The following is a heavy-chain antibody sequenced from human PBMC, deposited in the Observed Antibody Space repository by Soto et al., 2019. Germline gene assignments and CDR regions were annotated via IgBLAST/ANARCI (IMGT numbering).Heavy chain of an antibody. J-gene: IGHJ6*02. CDR3: ARVSHTAMGYGGNSLNYYYYGMDV. D-gene: IGHD5-18*01. Sequence: GASVKVSCKASGGTFSSYATSWVRQAPGQGLEWMGGIIPIFGTANYAQKFQGRVTITADESTSTAYMELSSLRSEDTAVYYCARVSHTAMGYGGNSLNYYYYGMDVWGQGTMVTVSS. CDR2: IIPIFGTA. V-gene: IGHV1-69*13. CDR1: GGTFSSYA.